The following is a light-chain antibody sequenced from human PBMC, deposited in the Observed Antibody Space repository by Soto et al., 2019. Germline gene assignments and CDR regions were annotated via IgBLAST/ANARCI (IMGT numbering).Light chain of an antibody. V-gene: IGKV3-20*01. Sequence: EIVLTQSPGTLSLSPGERATLFCRASQSLSSTYLAWYQQRPGQAPRLLIFGASNRATGIPDRFRGSGSGTDFTLTISRLEPGDFAVYYCQRYGSSSLSFGAGPKVDIK. CDR1: QSLSSTY. J-gene: IGKJ4*01. CDR2: GAS. CDR3: QRYGSSSLS.